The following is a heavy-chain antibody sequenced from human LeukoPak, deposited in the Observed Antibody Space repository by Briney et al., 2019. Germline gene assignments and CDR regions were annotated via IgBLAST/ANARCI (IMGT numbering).Heavy chain of an antibody. Sequence: GGSLRLSCAASGFTFSSYAMSWVRQAPGKGLEWVSAISGSDGSTYYADSVKGRFTISRDNSKNTLYLQMNSLRAEDTAVYYCAKDGQEQLVLYYFDYWGQGTLVTVSS. CDR1: GFTFSSYA. CDR3: AKDGQEQLVLYYFDY. D-gene: IGHD6-13*01. V-gene: IGHV3-23*01. CDR2: ISGSDGST. J-gene: IGHJ4*02.